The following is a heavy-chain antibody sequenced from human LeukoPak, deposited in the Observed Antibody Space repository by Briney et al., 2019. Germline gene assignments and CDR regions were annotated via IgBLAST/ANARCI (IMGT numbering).Heavy chain of an antibody. CDR1: GFTFSSYG. J-gene: IGHJ4*02. D-gene: IGHD6-13*01. CDR2: IWYDGSNK. V-gene: IGHV3-33*01. Sequence: GGSLRLSCAASGFTFSSYGMHWVRQAPGKGLEWVAVIWYDGSNKYYADSVKGRFTISRDNSKNTLYLQMNSLRAEDTAVYYCARESIAAAALDYWGQGTLVPVSS. CDR3: ARESIAAAALDY.